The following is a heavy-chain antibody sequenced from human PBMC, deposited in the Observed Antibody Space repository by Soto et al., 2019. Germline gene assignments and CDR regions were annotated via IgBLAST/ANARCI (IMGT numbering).Heavy chain of an antibody. Sequence: TSETLSLTCTVSGGSISSGDYYWSWIRQPPGKGLEWIGYIYYSGSTYYNPSLKSRVTISVDTSKNQFSLKLSSVTAADTAVYYCARGSYYYDSSGYYNYWGQGTLVTSPQ. D-gene: IGHD3-22*01. V-gene: IGHV4-30-4*01. CDR3: ARGSYYYDSSGYYNY. CDR2: IYYSGST. J-gene: IGHJ4*02. CDR1: GGSISSGDYY.